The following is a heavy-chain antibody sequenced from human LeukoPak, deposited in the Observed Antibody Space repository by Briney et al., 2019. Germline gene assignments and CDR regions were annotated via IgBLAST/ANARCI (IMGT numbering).Heavy chain of an antibody. J-gene: IGHJ4*02. CDR1: GFTFSSYG. D-gene: IGHD3/OR15-3a*01. Sequence: GGSLRLSCAASGFTFSSYGMHWVRQAPGKGLDWVTFIRYDGSNIYYADSVKGRFTISRDDSRNTLYLQMNSLRAEDTAVYYCARVDLSWGQGTLVTVSS. V-gene: IGHV3-30*02. CDR2: IRYDGSNI. CDR3: ARVDLS.